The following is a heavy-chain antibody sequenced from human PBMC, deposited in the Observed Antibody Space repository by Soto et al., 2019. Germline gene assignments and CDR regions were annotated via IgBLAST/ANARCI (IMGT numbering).Heavy chain of an antibody. D-gene: IGHD3-10*01. CDR1: GGSISSGGYY. CDR3: ARTPPWRNMVRGVMANYYGMDV. J-gene: IGHJ6*02. Sequence: TSDTLSLTCTVSGGSISSGGYYWSWIRQHPGKGLEWIGYIYYSGSTYYNPSLKSRVTISVDTSKNQFSLKLSSVTAADTAVYYCARTPPWRNMVRGVMANYYGMDVWGQGTTVTVSS. V-gene: IGHV4-31*03. CDR2: IYYSGST.